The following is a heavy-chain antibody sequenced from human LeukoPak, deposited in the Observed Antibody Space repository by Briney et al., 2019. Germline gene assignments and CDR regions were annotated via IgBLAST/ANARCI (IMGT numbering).Heavy chain of an antibody. V-gene: IGHV4-34*01. CDR1: GGSFSGYY. D-gene: IGHD1-1*01. CDR3: AGGTGTSDY. J-gene: IGHJ4*02. CDR2: INHSGST. Sequence: SETLSLTCAVYGGSFSGYYWSWIRQPPGKGLEWIGEINHSGSTNYNPSLKSRVTISVDTSKNQFSLKLSSVTAADTAVYYCAGGTGTSDYWGQGTLVTVSS.